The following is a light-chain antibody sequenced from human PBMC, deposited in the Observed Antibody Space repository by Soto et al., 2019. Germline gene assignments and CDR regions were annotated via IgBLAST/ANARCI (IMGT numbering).Light chain of an antibody. Sequence: IVLTQSPATLSLSPGERATLSCRASQSLSSYLAWYQQKPGQAPRLLIYDASNRATGIPARFSGSGSGTDFTLTISSLEPEDFAVYYCQHRSNWPLTFGGGTKVEIK. J-gene: IGKJ4*01. CDR1: QSLSSY. V-gene: IGKV3-11*01. CDR2: DAS. CDR3: QHRSNWPLT.